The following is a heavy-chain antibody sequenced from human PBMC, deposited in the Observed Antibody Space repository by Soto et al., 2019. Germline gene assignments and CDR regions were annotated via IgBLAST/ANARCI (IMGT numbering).Heavy chain of an antibody. Sequence: PSETLSLSCTVSGGSISNYYWSWIRQAPGKGLEWIGYIYYTTNYNPSLKSRVTISADTSKNQISLKLTSVTAADTAVYYCARTSPVAGGFDYWGQRTLVTVSS. CDR2: IYYTT. CDR3: ARTSPVAGGFDY. CDR1: GGSISNYY. D-gene: IGHD6-19*01. V-gene: IGHV4-59*01. J-gene: IGHJ4*02.